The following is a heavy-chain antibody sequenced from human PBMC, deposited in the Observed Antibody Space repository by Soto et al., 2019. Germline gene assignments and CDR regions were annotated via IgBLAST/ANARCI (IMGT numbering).Heavy chain of an antibody. D-gene: IGHD3-9*01. J-gene: IGHJ4*02. V-gene: IGHV2-5*02. CDR3: SHRPAYYISTGYYPFDY. CDR2: IYWDYSK. CDR1: GFSLSTSVVA. Sequence: IPLKESGPTLVKPTHTLTLTYTFSGFSLSTSVVAVAFIRQPPGKAREWLALIYWDYSKRYSPSLKTRLNITKATSKIQVVLTPTNVDPVDAATYYCSHRPAYYISTGYYPFDYWGQGCLITVSS.